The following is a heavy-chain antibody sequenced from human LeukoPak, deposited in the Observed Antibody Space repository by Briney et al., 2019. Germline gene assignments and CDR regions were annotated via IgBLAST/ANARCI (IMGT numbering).Heavy chain of an antibody. D-gene: IGHD3-10*01. CDR3: AKDRIEWFGELLSSFDF. CDR2: ISDDGSNI. V-gene: IGHV3-30*18. Sequence: GGSLRLSCAASGFTFSNFGMHWVRQAPGKGLEGVAVISDDGSNIHYADSVKGRFTISRDNFRNTLFLQTSSLRGEDTAVYYCAKDRIEWFGELLSSFDFWGQGTLVTVSS. J-gene: IGHJ4*02. CDR1: GFTFSNFG.